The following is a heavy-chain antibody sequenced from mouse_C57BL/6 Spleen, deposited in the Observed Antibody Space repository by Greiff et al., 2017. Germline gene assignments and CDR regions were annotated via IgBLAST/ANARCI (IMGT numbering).Heavy chain of an antibody. CDR3: ARSYYGSSHAMDY. V-gene: IGHV2-2*01. CDR2: LWSGGST. D-gene: IGHD1-1*01. CDR1: GFSLTSYG. Sequence: VQLQQSGPGLVQPSQSLSITCPVSGFSLTSYGVHWVRQSPGKGLEWLGVLWSGGSTDYNAAFISRLSISKDNSKIQVFFKMNSLQADDTAIYYCARSYYGSSHAMDYWGQGTSVTVSS. J-gene: IGHJ4*01.